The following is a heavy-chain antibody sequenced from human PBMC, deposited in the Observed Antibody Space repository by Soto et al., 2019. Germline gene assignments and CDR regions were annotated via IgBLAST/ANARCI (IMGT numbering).Heavy chain of an antibody. CDR1: GFTFSSYA. CDR2: ISGSGGST. D-gene: IGHD6-6*01. CDR3: AKDEKGQLGPYYYGMDV. J-gene: IGHJ6*02. V-gene: IGHV3-23*01. Sequence: GGSLRLSCAASGFTFSSYAMSWVRQAPGKGLEWVSAISGSGGSTYYADSVKGRFTISRDNSKNTLYLQMNSLRAEDTAVYYCAKDEKGQLGPYYYGMDVWGQGTTVTVSS.